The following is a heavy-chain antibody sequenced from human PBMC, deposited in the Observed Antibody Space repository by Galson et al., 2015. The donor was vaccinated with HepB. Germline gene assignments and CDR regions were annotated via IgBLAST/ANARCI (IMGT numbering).Heavy chain of an antibody. Sequence: SLRLSCAASESSFRSSWMNWVRQAPGKGLEWVASINEDGSEKFHVDSVRGRFTISRDNAKNSLSLQMNSLRAEDTAVYYCAQDRAYSAFDSWGQGTLVSVSS. V-gene: IGHV3-7*03. J-gene: IGHJ4*02. D-gene: IGHD4/OR15-4a*01. CDR1: ESSFRSSW. CDR2: INEDGSEK. CDR3: AQDRAYSAFDS.